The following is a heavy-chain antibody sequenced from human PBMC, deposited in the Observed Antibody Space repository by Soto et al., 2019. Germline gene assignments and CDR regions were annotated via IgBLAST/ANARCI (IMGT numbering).Heavy chain of an antibody. Sequence: SETLSLTCTVSGGSISSGGYYWSWIRQHPGKGLEWIGYIYYSGSTYYNPSLKSRVTISVDTSKNQFSLKLSSVTAADTAVYYCARDGDYGPKDAFAIWGQGTMVTVSS. J-gene: IGHJ3*02. CDR3: ARDGDYGPKDAFAI. CDR2: IYYSGST. V-gene: IGHV4-31*03. D-gene: IGHD4-17*01. CDR1: GGSISSGGYY.